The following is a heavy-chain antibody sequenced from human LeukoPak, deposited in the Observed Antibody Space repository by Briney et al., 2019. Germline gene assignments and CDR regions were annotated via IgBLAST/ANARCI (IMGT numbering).Heavy chain of an antibody. CDR1: GYTFTSYG. Sequence: ASVKVSCKASGYTFTSYGISWVRQAPGQGLEWMGWISAYNGNTNYAQKLQGRVTMTTDTSTSTAYMELRSLRSDDTAVYYCARDGVGATLSDAFDIWGQGTMVTVPS. CDR2: ISAYNGNT. V-gene: IGHV1-18*01. CDR3: ARDGVGATLSDAFDI. D-gene: IGHD1-26*01. J-gene: IGHJ3*02.